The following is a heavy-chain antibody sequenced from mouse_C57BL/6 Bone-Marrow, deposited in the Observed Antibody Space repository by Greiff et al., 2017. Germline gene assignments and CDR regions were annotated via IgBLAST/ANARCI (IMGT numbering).Heavy chain of an antibody. D-gene: IGHD1-1*01. Sequence: QVQLQQSGAELARPGASVKLSCKASGYTFTSYGISWVKQRTGQGLEWIGEIYPGSGNTYYNEKFKGKATLTADNSSSTVYMELSSLTSEDSAVYFCARCYYFVSSYPFADWGQGTLVTVSA. V-gene: IGHV1-81*01. J-gene: IGHJ3*01. CDR2: IYPGSGNT. CDR3: ARCYYFVSSYPFAD. CDR1: GYTFTSYG.